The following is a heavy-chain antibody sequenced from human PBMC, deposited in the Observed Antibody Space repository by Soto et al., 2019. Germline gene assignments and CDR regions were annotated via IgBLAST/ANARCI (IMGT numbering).Heavy chain of an antibody. CDR1: GFTFSSYA. J-gene: IGHJ4*01. D-gene: IGHD2-8*01. CDR3: AKLGFVLMELYYVHQ. CDR2: ISGNSGKT. Sequence: EVQLLESGGGLVQPGGALRISCTASGFTFSSYAMSWVRQAPGKELEWVSTISGNSGKTNYAESVKGRFSISRDNSKNTVQLQLDSLRAEDTAVYFCAKLGFVLMELYYVHQWGHGTLVTVSS. V-gene: IGHV3-23*01.